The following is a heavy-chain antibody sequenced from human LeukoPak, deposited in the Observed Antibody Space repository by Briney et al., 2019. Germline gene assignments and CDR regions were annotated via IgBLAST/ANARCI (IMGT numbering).Heavy chain of an antibody. CDR3: ASRGEQSLVFDY. D-gene: IGHD1-26*01. CDR1: GGTFSSYA. V-gene: IGHV3-23*01. J-gene: IGHJ4*02. CDR2: ISGSGGST. Sequence: GASVKVSCKASGGTFSSYAMSWVRQAPGKGLEWVSAISGSGGSTYYADSVKGRFTISRDNSKNTLYLQMNSLRAEDTAVYYCASRGEQSLVFDYWGQGTLVTVSS.